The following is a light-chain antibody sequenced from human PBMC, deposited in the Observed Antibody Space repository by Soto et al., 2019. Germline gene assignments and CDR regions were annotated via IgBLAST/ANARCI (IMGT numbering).Light chain of an antibody. V-gene: IGLV2-14*01. CDR1: SSDVGGYNY. J-gene: IGLJ2*01. Sequence: QSALTQPASVSGSPGQSITISCTGTSSDVGGYNYVSWYQQHPGRAPKLIMFEVSNRPSGVSDRFSGSKSDNTASLTISGLQAEDEADYYCDSYTSRATGVVGGGTKRTVL. CDR2: EVS. CDR3: DSYTSRATGV.